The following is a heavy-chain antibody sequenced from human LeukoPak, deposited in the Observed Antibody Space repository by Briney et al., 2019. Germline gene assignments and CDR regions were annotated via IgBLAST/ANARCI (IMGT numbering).Heavy chain of an antibody. V-gene: IGHV1-18*01. J-gene: IGHJ4*02. Sequence: VASVTVSFTASGYTFTSYGISWVRQAPGQGLEWMGWISAYNGNTNYAQKLQGRVTMTTDTSTSTAYMELRSLRSDDTAVYYCARDLIFRSTVTTIWGQGTLVTVSS. CDR1: GYTFTSYG. CDR2: ISAYNGNT. CDR3: ARDLIFRSTVTTI. D-gene: IGHD4-17*01.